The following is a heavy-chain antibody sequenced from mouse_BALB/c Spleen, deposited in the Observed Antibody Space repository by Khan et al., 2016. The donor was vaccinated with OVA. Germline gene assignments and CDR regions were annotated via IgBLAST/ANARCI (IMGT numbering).Heavy chain of an antibody. CDR2: VSNGGGYT. D-gene: IGHD1-1*01. Sequence: EVHLVESGGDLVKPGGSLKLSCAASGFTFSTYGMSWVRQTPDKRLEWVATVSNGGGYTYYPDSVKGRFTISRDNAKNTLYLQMSSLKSEDTAMFYCARLAYYYDSEGFAYWGQGTLVTVSA. CDR1: GFTFSTYG. CDR3: ARLAYYYDSEGFAY. J-gene: IGHJ3*01. V-gene: IGHV5-6*01.